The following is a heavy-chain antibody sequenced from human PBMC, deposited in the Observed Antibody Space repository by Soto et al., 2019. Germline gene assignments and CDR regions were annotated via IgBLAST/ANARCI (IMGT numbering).Heavy chain of an antibody. CDR1: GFTFNTYD. J-gene: IGHJ4*01. Sequence: EVQLLESGGGLVQPGGSLRLSCAASGFTFNTYDMSWVRQAPGTGLEWVSSIATTGETTIYADSVRGRFTISRDNSKNSLFLQINTLRADDTAIDYCVRHWGGWGHGTLVTVSS. D-gene: IGHD2-21*01. V-gene: IGHV3-23*01. CDR3: VRHWGG. CDR2: IATTGETT.